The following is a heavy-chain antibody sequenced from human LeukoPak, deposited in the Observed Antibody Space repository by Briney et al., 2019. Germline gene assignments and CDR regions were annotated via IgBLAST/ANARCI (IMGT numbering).Heavy chain of an antibody. D-gene: IGHD2-2*01. Sequence: PGGSLRLSCTASRFTFSTYAMSWVRQAPGKGLEGVSRISGSGDTTYYTGSVKGRFTISRDNSKNALYLQMSSLRAEDTAVYYCAKSQRNDQQVVQRIDYWGQGTLVTVSS. CDR2: ISGSGDTT. CDR1: RFTFSTYA. J-gene: IGHJ4*02. V-gene: IGHV3-23*01. CDR3: AKSQRNDQQVVQRIDY.